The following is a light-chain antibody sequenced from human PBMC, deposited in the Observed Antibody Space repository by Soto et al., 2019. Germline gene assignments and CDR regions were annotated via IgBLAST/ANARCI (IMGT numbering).Light chain of an antibody. CDR1: SGHSSYA. CDR3: QTWGTGIRV. CDR2: LNSDGSH. Sequence: QSVLTQSPSASASLGASVKLTCTLSSGHSSYAIAWHQQQPEKGPRYLMKLNSDGSHSKGDGIPDRFLGSSSGAERYLTISSLQSEDEADYCCQTWGTGIRVFGGGTQLTV. V-gene: IGLV4-69*01. J-gene: IGLJ2*01.